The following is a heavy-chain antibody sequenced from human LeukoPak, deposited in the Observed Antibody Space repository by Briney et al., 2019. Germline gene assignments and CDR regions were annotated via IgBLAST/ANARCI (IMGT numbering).Heavy chain of an antibody. J-gene: IGHJ4*02. CDR1: GFTFSSYG. Sequence: PGGSLRLSCAASGFTFSSYGMHWVRQAPGKGLEWVAVIWYDGSNKYYADSVKGRFTISRDNSKNTLYLQMNSLRAEDTAVYYCARENRGAYCGGDCYHFDYWGQGTLVTVSS. CDR2: IWYDGSNK. CDR3: ARENRGAYCGGDCYHFDY. D-gene: IGHD2-21*02. V-gene: IGHV3-33*01.